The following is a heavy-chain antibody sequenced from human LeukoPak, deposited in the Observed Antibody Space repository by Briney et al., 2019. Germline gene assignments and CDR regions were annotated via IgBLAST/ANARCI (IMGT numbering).Heavy chain of an antibody. CDR3: ASTRSSGWDFDY. CDR1: GASISGYY. D-gene: IGHD6-19*01. V-gene: IGHV4-4*08. J-gene: IGHJ4*02. Sequence: PSETLSLTWTVSGASISGYYWTWIRQPPGKGLEWVGYIYNSGSTNYNTSLKSRAATSVATPKTQFSLKLSSGTAADTAVYYCASTRSSGWDFDYWGQGTLVTVSS. CDR2: IYNSGST.